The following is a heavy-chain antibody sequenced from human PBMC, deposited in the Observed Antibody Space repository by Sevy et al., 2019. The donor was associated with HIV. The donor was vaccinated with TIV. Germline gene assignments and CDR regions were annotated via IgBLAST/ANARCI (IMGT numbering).Heavy chain of an antibody. J-gene: IGHJ4*02. V-gene: IGHV3-30*14. D-gene: IGHD6-19*01. CDR1: GFTFSSHA. Sequence: GGSLRLSCAASGFTFSSHAMHWVRQAPGKGLEWVALISYDGVIKYYAESVKGRFTISRDNSTNTLYLPMNSLRADDTAAYYCAREAGYSTGWSPGNYWGQGTLVTVSS. CDR2: ISYDGVIK. CDR3: AREAGYSTGWSPGNY.